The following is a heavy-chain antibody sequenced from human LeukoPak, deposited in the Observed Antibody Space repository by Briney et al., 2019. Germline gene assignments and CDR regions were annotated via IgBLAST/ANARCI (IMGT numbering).Heavy chain of an antibody. V-gene: IGHV4-59*01. J-gene: IGHJ4*02. CDR1: GGSISSYY. D-gene: IGHD3-22*01. Sequence: SETLSLTCRVSGGSISSYYWSWIRQAPGKGLEWIGYIYYSGSTNYNPSLKSRVTISVDTSKNQFSLKLSSVTAADTAVYYCARAEVLPDFFDSSGGFDYWGQGTLVTVSS. CDR3: ARAEVLPDFFDSSGGFDY. CDR2: IYYSGST.